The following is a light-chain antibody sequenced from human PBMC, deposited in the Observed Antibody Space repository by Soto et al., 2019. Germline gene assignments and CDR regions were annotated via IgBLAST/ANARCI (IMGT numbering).Light chain of an antibody. V-gene: IGLV2-23*02. J-gene: IGLJ2*01. CDR1: SSDVGSYNL. CDR2: EDT. Sequence: QSALTQPASVSGSPGQSITISCTGTSSDVGSYNLVSWYQQHPGKAPKLMIYEDTQRPSGVSNRFSGSKSGNTASLTISGLQAEDEADYYCCSYAGSSTFVVFGGGTKLTV. CDR3: CSYAGSSTFVV.